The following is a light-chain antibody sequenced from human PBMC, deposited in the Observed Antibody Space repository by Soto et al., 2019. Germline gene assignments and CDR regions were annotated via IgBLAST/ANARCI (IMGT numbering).Light chain of an antibody. CDR3: QQYKSYALT. Sequence: DIQMTQSPSTLSASVGDRVTITCRASQFMSVWLAWYQQKPGTAPKVLIYDASSLESGVPSRFSGSGSGTEFTLTISSLQPDDFASYYCQQYKSYALTFGGGTKVDIK. CDR1: QFMSVW. J-gene: IGKJ4*02. V-gene: IGKV1-5*01. CDR2: DAS.